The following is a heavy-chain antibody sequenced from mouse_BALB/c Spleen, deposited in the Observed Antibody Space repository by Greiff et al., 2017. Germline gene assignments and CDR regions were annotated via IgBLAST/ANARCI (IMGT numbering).Heavy chain of an antibody. J-gene: IGHJ4*01. Sequence: EVKLVESGGGLVKPGGSLKLSCAASGFTFSDYYMYWVRQTPEKRLEWVATISDGGSYTYYPDSVKGRFTISRDNAKNTLYLQMSSLKSEDTAMYYCTRDSTGTGAMDYWGQGTSVTVSS. CDR2: ISDGGSYT. D-gene: IGHD4-1*01. CDR3: TRDSTGTGAMDY. V-gene: IGHV5-4*02. CDR1: GFTFSDYY.